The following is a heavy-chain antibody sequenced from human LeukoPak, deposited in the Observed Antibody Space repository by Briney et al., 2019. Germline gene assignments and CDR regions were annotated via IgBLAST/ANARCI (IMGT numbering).Heavy chain of an antibody. J-gene: IGHJ6*03. V-gene: IGHV3-23*01. Sequence: GGSLRLSCAASGFSFSTHAMGWVRQAPGEGLEWVSVVSGSGDNTYQADSVKGRFIISRDNSNNTLSVQMNSLRAEDTAVYYCVKGAKYSGSSVDYFYMDVWAKGTTVTVSS. CDR3: VKGAKYSGSSVDYFYMDV. D-gene: IGHD1-26*01. CDR2: VSGSGDNT. CDR1: GFSFSTHA.